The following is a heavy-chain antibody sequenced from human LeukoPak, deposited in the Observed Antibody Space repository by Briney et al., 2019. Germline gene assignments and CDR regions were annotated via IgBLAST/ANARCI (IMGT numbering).Heavy chain of an antibody. CDR2: ISSSGSTI. D-gene: IGHD3-22*01. V-gene: IGHV3-11*01. Sequence: GGPLRLSCAASGFTFSDYYMSWIRQAPGKGLEWVSYISSSGSTIYYADSVKGRFTISRDNSKNTLYLQMNSLRAEDTAVYYCAKAPTKEEEWLLLNYFDYWGQGTLVTVSS. J-gene: IGHJ4*02. CDR3: AKAPTKEEEWLLLNYFDY. CDR1: GFTFSDYY.